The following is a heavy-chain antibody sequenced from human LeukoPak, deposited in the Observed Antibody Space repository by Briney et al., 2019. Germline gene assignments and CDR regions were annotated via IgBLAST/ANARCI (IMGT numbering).Heavy chain of an antibody. Sequence: GGSLRLSCAASGFTFSSYEMNWVRQAPRKGLEWGSYISSSGSTIYYADSVKGRFTISRDNAKNSLYLQMNSLTAEDTAVYYCATPGYSYAERDFWGQGTLVTVSS. CDR2: ISSSGSTI. D-gene: IGHD5-18*01. J-gene: IGHJ4*02. CDR1: GFTFSSYE. V-gene: IGHV3-48*03. CDR3: ATPGYSYAERDF.